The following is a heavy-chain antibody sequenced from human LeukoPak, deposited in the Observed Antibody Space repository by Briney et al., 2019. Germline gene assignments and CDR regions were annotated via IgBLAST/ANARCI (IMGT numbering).Heavy chain of an antibody. V-gene: IGHV3-66*02. Sequence: PGGSLRLSCAASGFTVSSNYMSWVREAPGKGVEWVSIIYSGGSTYYADSVKGRFTISRDNSKNTLYLQMNSLRAEDTAVYYCARDKAPYYYGSGSYSDYWGQGTLVTVSS. CDR1: GFTVSSNY. D-gene: IGHD3-10*01. CDR3: ARDKAPYYYGSGSYSDY. CDR2: IYSGGST. J-gene: IGHJ4*02.